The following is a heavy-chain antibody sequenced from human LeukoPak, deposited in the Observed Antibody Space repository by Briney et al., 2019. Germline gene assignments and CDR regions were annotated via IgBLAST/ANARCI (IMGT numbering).Heavy chain of an antibody. CDR3: ASWSSPSSPSNRKDWFDP. V-gene: IGHV1-8*01. CDR2: MNPNSGNT. J-gene: IGHJ5*02. Sequence: ASVKVSCKASGYTFTSYGINWVRQATGQGLEWMGWMNPNSGNTGYAQKFQGRVTMTRNTSISTAYMELSSLRSEDTAVYYCASWSSPSSPSNRKDWFDPWGQGTLVTVSS. D-gene: IGHD6-13*01. CDR1: GYTFTSYG.